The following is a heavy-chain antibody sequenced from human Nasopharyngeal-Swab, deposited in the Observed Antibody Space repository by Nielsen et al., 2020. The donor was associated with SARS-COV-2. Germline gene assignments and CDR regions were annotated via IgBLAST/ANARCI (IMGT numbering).Heavy chain of an antibody. CDR2: INPSGGST. D-gene: IGHD3-10*01. CDR3: ARGAYYCSGSYFHYYYGVDV. V-gene: IGHV1-46*01. J-gene: IGHJ6*02. Sequence: WVRQAPGQGLEWMGIINPSGGSTCYAQKFQGRVTMTRDTSTRTVYIELSSLRSEDTAVYYCARGAYYCSGSYFHYYYGVDVWGQGTTVTVSS.